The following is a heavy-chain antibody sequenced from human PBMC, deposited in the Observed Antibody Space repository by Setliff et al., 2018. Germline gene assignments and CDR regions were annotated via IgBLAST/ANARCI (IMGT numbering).Heavy chain of an antibody. Sequence: PGGSLRLSCAASGFTFDEYAMHWVRQAPGKGLEWVSAISASGAIYYADSVKGRFTVSRDNSKNTLHLQMNSLRAEDTAVYYCAKDTGYYFDYWGQGALVTVSS. D-gene: IGHD4-4*01. CDR3: AKDTGYYFDY. CDR1: GFTFDEYA. CDR2: ISASGAI. J-gene: IGHJ4*02. V-gene: IGHV3-23*01.